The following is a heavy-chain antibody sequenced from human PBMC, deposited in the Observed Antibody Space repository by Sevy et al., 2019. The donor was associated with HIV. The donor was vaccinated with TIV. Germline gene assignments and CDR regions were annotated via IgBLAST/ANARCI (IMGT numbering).Heavy chain of an antibody. CDR2: IYYSGST. J-gene: IGHJ4*02. CDR3: ARDGYYSDSIGYYHYYFDY. CDR1: GGSISSYY. D-gene: IGHD3-22*01. V-gene: IGHV4-59*01. Sequence: SETLSLTCTVSGGSISSYYWSWIRQPPGKGLEWIGYIYYSGSTKYNPSLKSRVSISVDTTKNQFSLKLNSVTAADTAVYYCARDGYYSDSIGYYHYYFDYWGQGTLVTVSS.